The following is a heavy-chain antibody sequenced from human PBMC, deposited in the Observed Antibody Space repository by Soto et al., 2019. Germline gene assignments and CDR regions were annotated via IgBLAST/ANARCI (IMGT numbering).Heavy chain of an antibody. CDR1: GATFSSYA. D-gene: IGHD3-9*01. CDR3: ASGTYDILTGYYSGPFWFDP. V-gene: IGHV1-69*06. J-gene: IGHJ5*02. CDR2: IIPIFGTA. Sequence: GASVKVSCKASGATFSSYAISWVRQAPGQGLEWMGGIIPIFGTANYAQKFKGRVTITADKSTSTAYMELSSLRSEDTAVYYCASGTYDILTGYYSGPFWFDPWGQGTLVTVSS.